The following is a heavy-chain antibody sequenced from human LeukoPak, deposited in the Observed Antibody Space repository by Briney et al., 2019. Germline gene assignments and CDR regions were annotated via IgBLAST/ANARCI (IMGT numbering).Heavy chain of an antibody. V-gene: IGHV1-69*04. D-gene: IGHD2-2*01. J-gene: IGHJ4*02. CDR2: IIPILGIA. CDR1: GGTFSSYA. Sequence: SVKVSCKASGGTFSSYAISWVRQAPGQGLEWMGRIIPILGIANYAQKFQGRVTITADKSTSTAYMELSSLRSEDTAVYYCARVDCSSTSCYSFDYWGQGTLVTVSS. CDR3: ARVDCSSTSCYSFDY.